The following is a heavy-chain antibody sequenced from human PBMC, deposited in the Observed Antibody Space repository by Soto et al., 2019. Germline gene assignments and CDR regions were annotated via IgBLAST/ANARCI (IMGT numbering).Heavy chain of an antibody. D-gene: IGHD3-10*01. J-gene: IGHJ4*02. CDR2: IIPIFGTA. CDR3: AREGITMVRGVIVTPYYFDY. V-gene: IGHV1-69*01. CDR1: GGTFSSYA. Sequence: QVQLVQSGAEVKKPGSSVKVSCKASGGTFSSYAISWVRQAPGQGLEWMGGIIPIFGTANYAQKYQVRVTITADESTSTAYLELRCLISEDTAVDYCAREGITMVRGVIVTPYYFDYWGRGTLVTVSS.